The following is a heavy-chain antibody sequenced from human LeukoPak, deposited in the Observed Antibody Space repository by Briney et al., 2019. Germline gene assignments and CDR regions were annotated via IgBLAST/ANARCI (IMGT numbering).Heavy chain of an antibody. J-gene: IGHJ4*02. V-gene: IGHV1-3*01. D-gene: IGHD3-10*01. Sequence: ASVKVSSKASGYTFTSYAMHWVRQAPGQRLEWMGWINAGNGNTKYSQKFQGRVTITRDTSASTAYMELSSLRSEDTAVYYCARVGLLWFGELLFYWGQGTLVTVSS. CDR1: GYTFTSYA. CDR3: ARVGLLWFGELLFY. CDR2: INAGNGNT.